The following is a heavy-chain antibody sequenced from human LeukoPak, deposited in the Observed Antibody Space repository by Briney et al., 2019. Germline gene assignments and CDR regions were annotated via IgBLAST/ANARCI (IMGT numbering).Heavy chain of an antibody. CDR3: ARRDRDSSSWYFDY. CDR2: INHSGST. Sequence: GEINHSGSTNYNPSLKSRVTISVDTSKNQFSLKLSSVTAADTAVYYCARRDRDSSSWYFDYWGRGTLVTVSS. V-gene: IGHV4-34*01. D-gene: IGHD6-13*01. J-gene: IGHJ4*02.